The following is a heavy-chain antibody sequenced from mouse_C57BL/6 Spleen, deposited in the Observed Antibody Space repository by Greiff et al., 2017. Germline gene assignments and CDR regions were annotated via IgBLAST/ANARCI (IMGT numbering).Heavy chain of an antibody. D-gene: IGHD2-4*01. CDR3: ASDYDEGPFAY. CDR2: IDPANGNT. CDR1: GFTIKNTY. J-gene: IGHJ3*01. V-gene: IGHV14-3*01. Sequence: EVKLVESVAELVRPGASVKLSCTASGFTIKNTYMPWVKQRPEQGLEWIGRIDPANGNTKYAPKFQGKATITADTSSNTAYLQLSSLTSEDTAIYYCASDYDEGPFAYWGQGTLVTVSA.